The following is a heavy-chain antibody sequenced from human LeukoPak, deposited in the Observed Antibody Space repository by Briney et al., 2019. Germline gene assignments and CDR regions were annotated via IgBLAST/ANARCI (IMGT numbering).Heavy chain of an antibody. CDR3: ARYYDVLTAYPPTQLFDP. J-gene: IGHJ5*02. V-gene: IGHV4-4*07. D-gene: IGHD3-9*01. Sequence: PSETLSLTCTVSGGSISYFYWSWIRQPAGKGLEWIGRIYTSGSTNYNPSLKSRVTMSVDTSKKQFSLKLSSVTAADTAVYYCARYYDVLTAYPPTQLFDPWGQGTLVTVSS. CDR1: GGSISYFY. CDR2: IYTSGST.